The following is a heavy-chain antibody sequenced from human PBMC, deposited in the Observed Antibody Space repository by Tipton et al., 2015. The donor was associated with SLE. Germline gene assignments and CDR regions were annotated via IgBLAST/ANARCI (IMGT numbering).Heavy chain of an antibody. CDR2: ISGSGGST. D-gene: IGHD2-15*01. CDR3: AKVRGSVVYYFDY. J-gene: IGHJ4*02. V-gene: IGHV3-23*01. CDR1: GFTFSSYA. Sequence: SLRLSCTASGFTFSSYAMSWVRQAPGKGLEWVSAISGSGGSTYYADSVKGRFTISRDNSKNTPYLQMNSLRAEDTAVYYCAKVRGSVVYYFDYWGQGALVTVSS.